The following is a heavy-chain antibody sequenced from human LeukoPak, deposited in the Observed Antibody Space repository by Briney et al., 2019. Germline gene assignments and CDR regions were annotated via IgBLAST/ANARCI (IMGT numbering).Heavy chain of an antibody. J-gene: IGHJ4*02. CDR3: ARRDDRSGYHKIFDY. Sequence: SETLSLTCTVSGGSISSVPYYWGWIRQPPGKGLEWIGNICYVYYTYYDPSLKSRVTISIDTSKNQFYLKQSSLTAADTAVYYCARRDDRSGYHKIFDYWGPGTLVTVSS. V-gene: IGHV4-39*01. CDR1: GGSISSVPYY. D-gene: IGHD3-22*01. CDR2: ICYVYYT.